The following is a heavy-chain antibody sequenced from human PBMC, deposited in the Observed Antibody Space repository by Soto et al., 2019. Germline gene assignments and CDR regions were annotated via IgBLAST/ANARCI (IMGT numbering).Heavy chain of an antibody. D-gene: IGHD2-2*01. V-gene: IGHV4-30-4*01. CDR2: IYYSGST. Sequence: QVQLQESGPGLVKPSQTLSLTCTVSGGSISSGDYYWSWIRQPPGKGLEWIGYIYYSGSTYYNPSLKSRVTISGDTSKNQFSLKLSSVTAADTAVYYCARGVPAAWVGNWFDPWGQGTLVTVSS. CDR1: GGSISSGDYY. CDR3: ARGVPAAWVGNWFDP. J-gene: IGHJ5*02.